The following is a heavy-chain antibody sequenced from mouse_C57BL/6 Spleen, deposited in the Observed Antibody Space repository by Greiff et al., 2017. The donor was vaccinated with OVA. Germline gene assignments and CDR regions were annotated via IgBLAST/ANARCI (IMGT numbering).Heavy chain of an antibody. V-gene: IGHV1-15*01. J-gene: IGHJ3*01. CDR2: IDPETGGT. Sequence: QVQLKESGAELVRPGASVTLSCKASGYTFTDYEMHWVKQTPVHGLEWIGAIDPETGGTAYNQKFKGKAILTADKSSSTAYMELRSLTSEDSAVYYCTRGDGSSPWFAYWGQGTLVTVSA. CDR1: GYTFTDYE. CDR3: TRGDGSSPWFAY. D-gene: IGHD1-1*01.